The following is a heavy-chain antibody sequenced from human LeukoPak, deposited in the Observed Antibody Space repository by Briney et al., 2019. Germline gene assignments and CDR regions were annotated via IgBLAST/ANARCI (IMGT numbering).Heavy chain of an antibody. Sequence: ASVKVSCKASGYTFTSYYMHWVRQAPGQGLEWMGIINPSGGSTSYAQKFQGRVTMTRDMSTSTVYMELSSLGSEDTAVYYCARNLWFGESSDAFDMWGQGTMVTVSS. CDR1: GYTFTSYY. CDR3: ARNLWFGESSDAFDM. V-gene: IGHV1-46*01. J-gene: IGHJ3*02. CDR2: INPSGGST. D-gene: IGHD3-10*01.